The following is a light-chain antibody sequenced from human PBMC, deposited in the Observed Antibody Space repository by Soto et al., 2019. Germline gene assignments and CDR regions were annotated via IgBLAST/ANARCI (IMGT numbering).Light chain of an antibody. Sequence: QSALTQPRSVSGSPGQSVTIACTGTSSDVGRYDYVSWYQQHPGEAPKLVVYDVTKRPSGVPDRFSGSKSGNTASLTISGLQAEDEADYYCCSYAGIYSYVFGPGTKLTVL. V-gene: IGLV2-11*01. J-gene: IGLJ1*01. CDR3: CSYAGIYSYV. CDR1: SSDVGRYDY. CDR2: DVT.